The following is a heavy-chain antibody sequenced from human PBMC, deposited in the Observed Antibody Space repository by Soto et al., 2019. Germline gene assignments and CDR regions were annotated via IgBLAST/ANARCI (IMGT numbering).Heavy chain of an antibody. J-gene: IGHJ4*02. CDR1: GGSFIGHA. CDR3: AKVSSSSYAGFFDL. CDR2: LSDSGGSI. V-gene: IGHV3-23*01. D-gene: IGHD6-6*01. Sequence: PPRLSYRASGGSFIGHAETRVLEKQWKGLEWVSGLSDSGGSIYYADSVKGRFTISRDNSMNTLYLQMKTLRAEDTVVYYCAKVSSSSYAGFFDLWGQCTLVTAPQ.